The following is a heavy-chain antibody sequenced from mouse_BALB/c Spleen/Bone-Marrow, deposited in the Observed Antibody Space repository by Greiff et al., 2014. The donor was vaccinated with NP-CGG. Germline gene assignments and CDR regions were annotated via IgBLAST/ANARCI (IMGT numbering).Heavy chain of an antibody. CDR2: IDPANGNT. D-gene: IGHD1-1*01. J-gene: IGHJ2*01. Sequence: EVQLVESGAALVKPGASVKLSCTASGFNIKDTYMHWVKQRPEQGLEWIGRIDPANGNTKYDPKFQGKATITADTSSNTAYLQLSSLTSEDTAVYYCAKYYYGSHFDYWGQGTTLTVSS. CDR1: GFNIKDTY. V-gene: IGHV14-3*02. CDR3: AKYYYGSHFDY.